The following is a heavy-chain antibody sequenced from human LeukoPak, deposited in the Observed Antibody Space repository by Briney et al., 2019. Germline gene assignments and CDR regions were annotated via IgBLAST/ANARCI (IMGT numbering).Heavy chain of an antibody. V-gene: IGHV4-39*01. CDR1: GGSISSSSYY. D-gene: IGHD5-18*01. J-gene: IGHJ6*02. CDR2: LYYSGSA. Sequence: SETLSLTCTVPGGSISSSSYYWGWIRQPPGKGLEWIGSLYYSGSANYNPSLRSRITLSVDTSRNQFSLKLSSVTAADTAVYYCARGYSYGYFVPGYYYGMDVWGQGTTVTVSS. CDR3: ARGYSYGYFVPGYYYGMDV.